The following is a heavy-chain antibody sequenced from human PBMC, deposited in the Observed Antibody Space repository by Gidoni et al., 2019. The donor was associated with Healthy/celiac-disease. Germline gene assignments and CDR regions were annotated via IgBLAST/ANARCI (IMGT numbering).Heavy chain of an antibody. Sequence: EVQLLESGGGLVQPGGSLRLSCAASGINFSTDAMSWVRQAPGKGLQWFSDISGSCGSTYDADSVKGRFTISRDNSKNTLYLQMNSLRAEDTAVYYCAKGRVVTQDWYFDLWGRGTLVTVSS. CDR3: AKGRVVTQDWYFDL. CDR2: ISGSCGST. CDR1: GINFSTDA. J-gene: IGHJ2*01. V-gene: IGHV3-23*01. D-gene: IGHD2-21*02.